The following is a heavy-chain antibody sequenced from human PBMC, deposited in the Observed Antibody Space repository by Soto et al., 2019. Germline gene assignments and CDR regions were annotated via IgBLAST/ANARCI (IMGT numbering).Heavy chain of an antibody. D-gene: IGHD1-1*01. CDR3: AVTKSTLAHAFDI. CDR1: GGSFSSSDSF. V-gene: IGHV4-30-4*01. CDR2: IYYNGYT. Sequence: QVQLQESGPGLLKPSQTLSLSCSVSGGSFSSSDSFWSWIRQPPGKGLEYLGYIYYNGYTNYNPSLKSRLSISVDTSKSQFSLTLSSVTVADTAIYYCAVTKSTLAHAFDIWGQGALVTVSS. J-gene: IGHJ3*02.